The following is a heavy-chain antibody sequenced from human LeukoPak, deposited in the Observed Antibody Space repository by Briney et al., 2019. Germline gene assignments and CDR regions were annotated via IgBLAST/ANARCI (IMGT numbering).Heavy chain of an antibody. D-gene: IGHD6-19*01. CDR2: IFNSGGT. V-gene: IGHV4-59*08. CDR1: GAXISSHY. J-gene: IGHJ4*02. CDR3: ARRSGSGWPFDY. Sequence: PSETLSLTCTVSGAXISSHYCSWVRQPPGKGLEWMGYIFNSGGTHYNPSLKSRVTISVDPSKSQFSLKLSSVTAADTAVYYCARRSGSGWPFDYWGQGTLVTVSS.